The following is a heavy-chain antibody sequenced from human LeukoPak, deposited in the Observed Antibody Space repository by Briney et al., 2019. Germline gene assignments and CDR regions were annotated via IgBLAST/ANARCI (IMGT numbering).Heavy chain of an antibody. V-gene: IGHV3-48*02. CDR2: ISSSSSTI. J-gene: IGHJ3*02. CDR1: GFTFSSYS. CDR3: ARDRSPLYGDAAWDAFYI. D-gene: IGHD4-17*01. Sequence: PGGSLRLSCAASGFTFSSYSMTWVRQAPGKGLEWVSYISSSSSTIYYADSVKGRFTISRDNAKNSLYLQMNSLRDEDTAVYYCARDRSPLYGDAAWDAFYIWGQRTMVTVSS.